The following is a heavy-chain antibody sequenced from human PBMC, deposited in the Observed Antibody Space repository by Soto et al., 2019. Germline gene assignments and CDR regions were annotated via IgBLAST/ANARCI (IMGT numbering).Heavy chain of an antibody. CDR1: GFTFSGYA. Sequence: GGSLRLSCAASGFTFSGYAMTWVRQAPGKGLEWVSSITGSGTSTYYADSVKGRFIISRDNSKNTVSLQMNSLRADDTDVYYCGKQTEFYYYNMDVWGQGTTVTVSS. CDR2: ITGSGTST. CDR3: GKQTEFYYYNMDV. J-gene: IGHJ6*02. V-gene: IGHV3-23*01.